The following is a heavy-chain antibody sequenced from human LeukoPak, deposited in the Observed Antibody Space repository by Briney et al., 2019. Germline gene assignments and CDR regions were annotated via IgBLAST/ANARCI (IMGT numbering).Heavy chain of an antibody. Sequence: GGSLRLSCAASGFTFSNYWMHWVRQVPGNGLVWVSRISSDGNNIQYADSVKGRVTISRDNAKNTLYLQMNSLRAEDTAVYYCAKPLGTVVTLGEFDYWGQGTLVTVSS. J-gene: IGHJ4*02. D-gene: IGHD4-23*01. CDR2: ISSDGNNI. CDR1: GFTFSNYW. V-gene: IGHV3-74*01. CDR3: AKPLGTVVTLGEFDY.